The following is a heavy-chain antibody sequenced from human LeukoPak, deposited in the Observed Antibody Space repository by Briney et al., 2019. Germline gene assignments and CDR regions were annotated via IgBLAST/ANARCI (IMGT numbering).Heavy chain of an antibody. CDR3: ARFGSTSGRGFDP. CDR2: LSHSGST. D-gene: IGHD2-2*01. Sequence: SETLSLTCAVSGHSISSGYNWGWIRQPPGKGLEWIGTLSHSGSTYYNPSLKSRITMTMDTSKNQFSLQLTSVTAADTAVYFCARFGSTSGRGFDPWGQGTLVTVSS. V-gene: IGHV4-38-2*01. CDR1: GHSISSGYN. J-gene: IGHJ5*02.